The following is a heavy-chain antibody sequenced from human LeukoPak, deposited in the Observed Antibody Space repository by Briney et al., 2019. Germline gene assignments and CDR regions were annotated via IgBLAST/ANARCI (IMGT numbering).Heavy chain of an antibody. D-gene: IGHD3-22*01. Sequence: GGSLRLSCAASGFTFSSYAMHWVRQAPGKGLEWVAVISYDGSNKYYADSVKGRFTISRDNSKNTLYLQMNSLRAEDTAVYYCARDRHYYDSSGYYLDWYFDLWGRGTLVTVSS. CDR2: ISYDGSNK. V-gene: IGHV3-30-3*01. CDR1: GFTFSSYA. J-gene: IGHJ2*01. CDR3: ARDRHYYDSSGYYLDWYFDL.